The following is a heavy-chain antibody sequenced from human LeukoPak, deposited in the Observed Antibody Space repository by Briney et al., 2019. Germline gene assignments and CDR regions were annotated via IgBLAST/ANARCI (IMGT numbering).Heavy chain of an antibody. CDR2: INPSSGNT. CDR3: ARGQYYGDSSGFPAHY. D-gene: IGHD3-22*01. V-gene: IGHV1-46*01. J-gene: IGHJ4*02. Sequence: ASVKVSCKASGYIFTNYHVHWVRQAPGQGLDWVGVINPSSGNTAYAQKFRGRVTMTRDTSTNTVYMDLSSLRSEDTAVYWCARGQYYGDSSGFPAHYWGQGTRVTVSS. CDR1: GYIFTNYH.